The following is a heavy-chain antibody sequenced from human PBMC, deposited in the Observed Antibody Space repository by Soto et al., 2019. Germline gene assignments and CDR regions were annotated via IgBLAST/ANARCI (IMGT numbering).Heavy chain of an antibody. D-gene: IGHD3-10*01. CDR3: ARDYYYYGSGSYYNGPDY. CDR2: IWYDGSNK. J-gene: IGHJ4*02. Sequence: GGSLRLSCAASGFTFSSYGMHWVRQAPGKGLEWVAVIWYDGSNKYYADSVKGRFTISRDNSKNTLYLQMNSLRAEDTAVYYCARDYYYYGSGSYYNGPDYWGQGTLVTVSS. CDR1: GFTFSSYG. V-gene: IGHV3-33*01.